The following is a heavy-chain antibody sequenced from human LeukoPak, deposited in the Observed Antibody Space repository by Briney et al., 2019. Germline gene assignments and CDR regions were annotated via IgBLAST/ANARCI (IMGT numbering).Heavy chain of an antibody. J-gene: IGHJ6*02. D-gene: IGHD5-12*01. V-gene: IGHV3-74*01. CDR1: GFTLSSYW. Sequence: GGSLRLSCAASGFTLSSYWMHWVRQAPGKGLVWVSRINTDGSATTYAASVKGRFTISRDNAKNTLYLQMNSLSAEDTAVYYCARVGSGYYKGYYYYGMDVWGQGTTVTVSS. CDR2: INTDGSAT. CDR3: ARVGSGYYKGYYYYGMDV.